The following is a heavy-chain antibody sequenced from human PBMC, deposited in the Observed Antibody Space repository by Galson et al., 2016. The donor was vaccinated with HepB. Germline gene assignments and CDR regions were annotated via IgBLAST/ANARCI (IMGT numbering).Heavy chain of an antibody. CDR3: ARGDIVVVPHAEFSQH. J-gene: IGHJ1*01. Sequence: SLRLSCAASGFTFSIYGMNWVRQAPGKGLEWVSSISSSSRYIFYADSVKGRFTISRDNAKNSLYLQRNSLRAEDTAVYYCARGDIVVVPHAEFSQHWGQGTLVTVSS. CDR2: ISSSSRYI. CDR1: GFTFSIYG. D-gene: IGHD2-15*01. V-gene: IGHV3-21*01.